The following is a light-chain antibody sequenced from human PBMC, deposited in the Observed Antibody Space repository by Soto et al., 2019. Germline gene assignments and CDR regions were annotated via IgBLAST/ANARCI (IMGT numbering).Light chain of an antibody. CDR1: QSISSW. J-gene: IGKJ4*01. CDR3: QQYESYPMT. V-gene: IGKV1-5*03. CDR2: KAS. Sequence: DSQMTQYPSTLSASIGDRVTITCRAGQSISSWLAWYQQKPGKAPKLLISKASTLQSGVPPRFSGSGSGTEFALTISSLQPDDFATYYCQQYESYPMTFGGGTKVEIK.